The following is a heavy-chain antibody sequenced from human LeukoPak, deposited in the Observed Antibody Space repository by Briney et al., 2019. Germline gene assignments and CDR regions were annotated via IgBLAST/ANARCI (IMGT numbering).Heavy chain of an antibody. Sequence: SETLSLTCTVSSGSISTYYWSWIRQPPGKGLEWIGYISYTGNTHYSPSPQSRVTISVDTSKNQFSLKLNSVTAADTAVYYCARHVPSSGTVFDYWGQGTLVTVSS. V-gene: IGHV4-59*08. D-gene: IGHD6-13*01. CDR1: SGSISTYY. CDR2: ISYTGNT. J-gene: IGHJ4*02. CDR3: ARHVPSSGTVFDY.